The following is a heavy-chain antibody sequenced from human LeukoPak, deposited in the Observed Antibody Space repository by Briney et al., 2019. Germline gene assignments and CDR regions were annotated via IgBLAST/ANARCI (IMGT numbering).Heavy chain of an antibody. V-gene: IGHV3-64*01. J-gene: IGHJ4*02. Sequence: GGSLRLSCAASGFTFSSYSMHWVRQAPGKGLEYVSAIRSNGGSKSYANSVKGRFTISRDNANNTLYLQMGSLRAEDMAVYYCVRSRQQLLGYYDYWGQGTLVTVSS. CDR2: IRSNGGSK. CDR1: GFTFSSYS. D-gene: IGHD6-13*01. CDR3: VRSRQQLLGYYDY.